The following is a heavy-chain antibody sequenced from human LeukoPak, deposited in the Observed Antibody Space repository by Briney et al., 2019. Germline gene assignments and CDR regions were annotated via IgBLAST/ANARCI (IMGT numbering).Heavy chain of an antibody. J-gene: IGHJ5*02. CDR2: ISYDGSNK. CDR3: ARVMWRIAAAGWFDP. Sequence: GGSLRLSCAASGFTFSSYGMHWVRQAPGKGLEWVAVISYDGSNKYYADSVKGRFTISRDNSKNTLYLQMNSLRAEDTAVYYCARVMWRIAAAGWFDPWGQGTLVTVSS. V-gene: IGHV3-30*03. CDR1: GFTFSSYG. D-gene: IGHD6-13*01.